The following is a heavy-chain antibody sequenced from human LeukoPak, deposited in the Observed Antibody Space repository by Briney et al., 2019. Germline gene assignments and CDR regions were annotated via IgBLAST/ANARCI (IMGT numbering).Heavy chain of an antibody. J-gene: IGHJ4*02. V-gene: IGHV4-59*01. Sequence: SETLSLTSTVSGGSISSFYWSWIRQPPGQGRGGRGYIYYSGSTTYNPSLKSRVNISVDTSKNQFSLKLSSVTAADTAVYYCARVSVGATPYFDYWGQGTLVTVSS. D-gene: IGHD1-26*01. CDR1: GGSISSFY. CDR2: IYYSGST. CDR3: ARVSVGATPYFDY.